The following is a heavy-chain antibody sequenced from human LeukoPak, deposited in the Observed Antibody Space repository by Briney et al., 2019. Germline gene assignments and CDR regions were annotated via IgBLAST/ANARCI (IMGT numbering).Heavy chain of an antibody. CDR3: ARQDEGSDY. V-gene: IGHV4-39*01. CDR1: GGSISSSSYY. Sequence: PSETPSLTCTVSGGSISSSSYYWGWIRQPPGKGLEWIGSIYNSGSTYYNPSLKSRVTISVDTSKNQFSLKLSSVTAADTAVYYCARQDEGSDYWGQGTLVTVSS. CDR2: IYNSGST. J-gene: IGHJ4*02.